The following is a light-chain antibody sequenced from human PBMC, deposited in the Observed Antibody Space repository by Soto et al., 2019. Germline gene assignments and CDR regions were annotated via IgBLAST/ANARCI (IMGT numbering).Light chain of an antibody. CDR2: EGS. Sequence: QSVLTQPAPVSGSPGQSITISCTGTSSDVGSYNLVSWYQQHPGKAPKLMIYEGSKRPSGVSNRFSGSKSGNTASLTISGLQAEGEADYYCCSNSSRSSYVFRPGTMLTDL. V-gene: IGLV2-23*01. CDR3: CSNSSRSSYV. J-gene: IGLJ1*01. CDR1: SSDVGSYNL.